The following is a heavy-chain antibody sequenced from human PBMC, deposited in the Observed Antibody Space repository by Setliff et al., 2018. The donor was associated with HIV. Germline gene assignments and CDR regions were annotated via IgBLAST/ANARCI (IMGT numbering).Heavy chain of an antibody. D-gene: IGHD6-13*01. Sequence: ASVKVSCKVSGYTLTEVSIHWVRQAPGKGLEWMAYFDPQDGETVYAQKFQGRVTMTRNTSISTAYMELSSLRSEDTAVYYCARGQQQLSYMDVWGKGTTVTVSS. V-gene: IGHV1-24*01. CDR3: ARGQQQLSYMDV. CDR1: GYTLTEVS. J-gene: IGHJ6*03. CDR2: FDPQDGET.